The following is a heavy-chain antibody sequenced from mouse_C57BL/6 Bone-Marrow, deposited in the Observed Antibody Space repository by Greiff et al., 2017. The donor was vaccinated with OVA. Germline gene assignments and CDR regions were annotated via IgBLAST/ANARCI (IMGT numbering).Heavy chain of an antibody. J-gene: IGHJ1*03. CDR1: GFTFSSYA. Sequence: EVQVVESGEGLVKPGGSLKLSCAASGFTFSSYAMSWVRQTPEKRLEWVAYISSGGDYIYYADTVKGRFTISRDNARNTLYLQMSSLKSEDTAMYYCTREVWLPYWYFDVWGTGTTVTVSS. CDR2: ISSGGDYI. D-gene: IGHD2-2*01. V-gene: IGHV5-9-1*02. CDR3: TREVWLPYWYFDV.